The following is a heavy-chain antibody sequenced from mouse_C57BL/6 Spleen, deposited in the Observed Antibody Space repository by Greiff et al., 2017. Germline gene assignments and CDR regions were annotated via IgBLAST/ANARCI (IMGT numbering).Heavy chain of an antibody. CDR3: AREDHYSNSYYFDY. V-gene: IGHV5-16*01. D-gene: IGHD2-5*01. CDR2: INYDGSST. J-gene: IGHJ2*01. Sequence: EVKLMESEGGLLQPGSSMKLSCTASGSTFRDYYMAWVRQVPEKGLEWVANINYDGSSTYYLDSLKSRFIISRDNAKNILYLQMSSLKSEDTATYYCAREDHYSNSYYFDYWGQGTTLTVSS. CDR1: GSTFRDYY.